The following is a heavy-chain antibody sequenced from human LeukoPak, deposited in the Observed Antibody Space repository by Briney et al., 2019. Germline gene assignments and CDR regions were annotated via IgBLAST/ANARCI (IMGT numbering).Heavy chain of an antibody. CDR3: ARGLDITMVRGVTCFDI. CDR2: MNPNSGNT. CDR1: GYTFTSYD. Sequence: GASVKVSCKASGYTFTSYDINWVRQATGQGLEWMGWMNPNSGNTGYAQKFQGRVTMTRNTSISTAHMELSSLRSEDTAVYYCARGLDITMVRGVTCFDIWGQGTMVTVSS. D-gene: IGHD3-10*01. V-gene: IGHV1-8*01. J-gene: IGHJ3*02.